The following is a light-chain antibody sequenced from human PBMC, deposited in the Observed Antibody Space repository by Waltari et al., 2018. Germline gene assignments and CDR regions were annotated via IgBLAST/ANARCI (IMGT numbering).Light chain of an antibody. Sequence: QSALAQPASVSGSPGQSVTISCTGTSSDVGDYIFVSWYQQHPGKAPKLMIYDVSNRPSWVSNRFSGSKSGNTASLTISGLQAEDEADYYCSSYTSSSTLVVFGGGTKLTVL. CDR3: SSYTSSSTLVV. J-gene: IGLJ2*01. CDR2: DVS. V-gene: IGLV2-14*03. CDR1: SSDVGDYIF.